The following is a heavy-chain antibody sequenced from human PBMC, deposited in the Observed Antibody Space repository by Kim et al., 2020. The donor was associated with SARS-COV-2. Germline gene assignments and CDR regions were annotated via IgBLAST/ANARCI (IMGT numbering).Heavy chain of an antibody. D-gene: IGHD1-26*01. Sequence: SETLSLTCTVSGGSFSSDGYYWSWHPPRTGLGLVWVGYINCSGSTYSNPSLRSRITISVDTNKYQFSLKMSPVTDADTYVYSCERGHPPMATCGKWLDP. CDR2: INCSGST. V-gene: IGHV4-31*03. CDR3: ERGHPPMATCGKWLDP. CDR1: GGSFSSDGYY. J-gene: IGHJ5*02.